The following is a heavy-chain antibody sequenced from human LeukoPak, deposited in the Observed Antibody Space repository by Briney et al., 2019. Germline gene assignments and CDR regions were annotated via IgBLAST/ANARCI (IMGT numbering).Heavy chain of an antibody. CDR2: IYYSGST. Sequence: SENLSLTCTVSGGSISSYYWSWIRQPPGKGLEWIGYIYYSGSTNYNPSLKSRVTISVDTSKNQFSLKLSSVTAADTAVYYCARGDRRRGYCYVNFDYCGQGTLVTVSS. CDR3: ARGDRRRGYCYVNFDY. D-gene: IGHD5-18*01. V-gene: IGHV4-59*01. J-gene: IGHJ4*02. CDR1: GGSISSYY.